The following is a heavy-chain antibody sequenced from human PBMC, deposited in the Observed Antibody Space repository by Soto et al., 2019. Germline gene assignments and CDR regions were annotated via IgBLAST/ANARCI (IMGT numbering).Heavy chain of an antibody. V-gene: IGHV1-46*01. CDR2: INPSGGST. CDR3: ARSWSGYYPNTPWFDP. J-gene: IGHJ5*02. D-gene: IGHD3-3*01. Sequence: QVQLVQSGAEVKKPGASVKVSCKASGYTFTSYYMHWVRQAPGQGLEWMGIINPSGGSTSYAQKFQGRVTMTRDTSTSTVYMELSSLRSEDTAVYYCARSWSGYYPNTPWFDPWGQGTLVTVSS. CDR1: GYTFTSYY.